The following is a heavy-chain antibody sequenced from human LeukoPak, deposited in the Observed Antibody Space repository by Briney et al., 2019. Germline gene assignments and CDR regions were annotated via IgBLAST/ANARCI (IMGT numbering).Heavy chain of an antibody. J-gene: IGHJ2*01. V-gene: IGHV4-39*07. CDR3: ARVYCTNGVCRHWYFDL. CDR2: IYYSGST. Sequence: SETLSLTCTVSGGSISSSSYYWGWIRQPPGKGLEWIGSIYYSGSTYYNPSLKSRVTISVDTSKNQFSLKLSSVTAADTAVYYCARVYCTNGVCRHWYFDLWGRGTLVTASS. CDR1: GGSISSSSYY. D-gene: IGHD2-8*01.